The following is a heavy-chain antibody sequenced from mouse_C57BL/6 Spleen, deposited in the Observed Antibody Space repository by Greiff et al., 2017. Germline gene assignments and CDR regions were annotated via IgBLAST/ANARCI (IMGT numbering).Heavy chain of an antibody. CDR1: GYTFTSYW. Sequence: VQLQQPGAELVRPGSSVKLSCKASGYTFTSYWMHWVKQRPIQGLEWIGNIDPSDSETHYNQKFKDKATLTVDKSSSTAYMQLSSLTSEDSAVYYCAKGRRNRGFDDGGQGTTLTVSS. CDR2: IDPSDSET. D-gene: IGHD2-1*01. J-gene: IGHJ2*01. V-gene: IGHV1-52*01. CDR3: AKGRRNRGFDD.